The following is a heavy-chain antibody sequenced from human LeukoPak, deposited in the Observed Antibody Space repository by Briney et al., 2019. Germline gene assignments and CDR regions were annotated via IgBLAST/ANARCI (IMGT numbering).Heavy chain of an antibody. V-gene: IGHV4-59*01. CDR1: GGSINSYY. D-gene: IGHD3-22*01. CDR3: ARGVSYYYDSSGSYYFDY. Sequence: SETLSLTCTVSGGSINSYYWSWIRQPPGKGLEWIGYIYYSGSTNYNPSLKSRVTISVDTSKNQFSLKLSSVTAADTAVYYCARGVSYYYDSSGSYYFDYWGQGTLVTVSS. J-gene: IGHJ4*02. CDR2: IYYSGST.